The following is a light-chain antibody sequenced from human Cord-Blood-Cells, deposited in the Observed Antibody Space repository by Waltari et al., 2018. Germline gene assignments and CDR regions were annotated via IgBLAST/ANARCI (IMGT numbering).Light chain of an antibody. CDR2: EGS. CDR1: ISDVGSYNL. V-gene: IGLV2-23*01. CDR3: CSYAGSSTWV. J-gene: IGLJ3*02. Sequence: QSALTQPASVSGSPGQSITISCTGTISDVGSYNLVSWYQQHPGKAPQLMIYEGSKRPSGVSNRFSGSKSGNTASLTISGLQAEDEADYYCCSYAGSSTWVFGGGTKLTVL.